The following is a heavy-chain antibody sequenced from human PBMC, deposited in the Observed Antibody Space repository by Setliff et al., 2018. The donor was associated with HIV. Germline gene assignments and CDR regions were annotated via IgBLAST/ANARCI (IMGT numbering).Heavy chain of an antibody. CDR1: GYTVTTYG. V-gene: IGHV7-4-1*02. D-gene: IGHD1-26*01. CDR3: ARVGSYWSTFDH. CDR2: FNTETRNP. J-gene: IGHJ4*02. Sequence: GASVKVSCKASGYTVTTYGISWVRQAPGQGLEWMGWFNTETRNPMYAQAFKGRLVFSLDTSVSTAYLQINSLKAEDTAMYYCARVGSYWSTFDHWGQGALVTVSS.